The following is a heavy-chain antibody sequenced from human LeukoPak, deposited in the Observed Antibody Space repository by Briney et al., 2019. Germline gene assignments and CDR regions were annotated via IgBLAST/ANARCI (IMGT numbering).Heavy chain of an antibody. J-gene: IGHJ5*02. V-gene: IGHV1-69*08. CDR2: ITPIIDSA. Sequence: SVKVSCKTSGGTFRSHIFSWVRQAPGQGLEWMGKITPIIDSAKYSQKFRDRLTITGDSSTGTAYMELSSLTPEDTALYYCTRVNLRGSQYYWFDPWGQGTLVIVSS. D-gene: IGHD1-26*01. CDR3: TRVNLRGSQYYWFDP. CDR1: GGTFRSHI.